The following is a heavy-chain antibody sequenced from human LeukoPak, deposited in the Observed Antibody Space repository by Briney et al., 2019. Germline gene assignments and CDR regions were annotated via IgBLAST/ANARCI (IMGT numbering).Heavy chain of an antibody. D-gene: IGHD2-2*01. J-gene: IGHJ4*02. Sequence: PGGSLRLFCAASGFTFSSYAMSWVRQAPGKGLEWVSAISGSGGSTYYADSVKGRFTISRDNSKNTLYLQMNSLRAEDTAVYYCAKGGTVVPAREGPFDYWGQGTLVTVSS. CDR3: AKGGTVVPAREGPFDY. CDR1: GFTFSSYA. V-gene: IGHV3-23*01. CDR2: ISGSGGST.